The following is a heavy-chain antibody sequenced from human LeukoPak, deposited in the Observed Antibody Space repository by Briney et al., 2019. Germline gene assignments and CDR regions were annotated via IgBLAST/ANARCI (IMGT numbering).Heavy chain of an antibody. D-gene: IGHD3-22*01. CDR1: GITLSNYG. CDR2: ISDSGGST. J-gene: IGHJ4*02. Sequence: GGSLRLSCAVSGITLSNYGMSWVRQAPGKGLEWVAGISDSGGSTDYADSVKGRFTISRDNPKNTLYLQMNSLRAEDTAVYFCAKRGVVIRVILVGFHKEAYYFDSWGQGALVTVSS. CDR3: AKRGVVIRVILVGFHKEAYYFDS. V-gene: IGHV3-23*01.